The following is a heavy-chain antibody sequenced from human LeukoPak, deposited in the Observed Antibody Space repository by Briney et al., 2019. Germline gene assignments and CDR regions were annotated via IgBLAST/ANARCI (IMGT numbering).Heavy chain of an antibody. CDR1: GFTFSSYS. CDR3: ATYSILNAREFRY. CDR2: ITSRSGTR. Sequence: GGSLRLSCAASGFTFSSYSMNWVRQAPGQGLEWVAYITSRSGTRFYADSVKGRFTISRDNAKNSVYLQMNSLGADDTAVYYCATYSILNAREFRYWGQGTLVTVTS. J-gene: IGHJ1*01. V-gene: IGHV3-48*04. D-gene: IGHD4-11*01.